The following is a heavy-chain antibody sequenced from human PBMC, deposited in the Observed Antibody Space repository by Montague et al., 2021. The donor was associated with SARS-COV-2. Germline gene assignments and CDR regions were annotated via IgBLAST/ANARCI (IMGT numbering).Heavy chain of an antibody. CDR2: IYWDDDE. CDR1: GISLSTSGVG. D-gene: IGHD3-10*01. Sequence: PALVTPTQTLTLTCTFSGISLSTSGVGVAWIRQPPGKALEWLALIYWDDDERYSPSMRSRLTITKDTSENQVVLRMTNMDPTDTATYYCAPLGFDSRSYYTPHNWFDPWGQGILVTVSS. CDR3: APLGFDSRSYYTPHNWFDP. J-gene: IGHJ5*02. V-gene: IGHV2-5*02.